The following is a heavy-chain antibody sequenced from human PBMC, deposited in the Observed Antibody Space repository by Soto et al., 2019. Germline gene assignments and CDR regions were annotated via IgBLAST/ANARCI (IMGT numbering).Heavy chain of an antibody. CDR2: INHSGST. J-gene: IGHJ4*02. D-gene: IGHD1-26*01. V-gene: IGHV4-34*01. CDR1: GGSFSGYS. CDR3: ATLLGGC. Sequence: SETLSLTCAVYGGSFSGYSWSWIRQPPGKGLEWIGEINHSGSTNYNPSLKSRVTISVDKSISTAYLQWSSLKASDTAMYYCATLLGGCWGQGTLVTVSS.